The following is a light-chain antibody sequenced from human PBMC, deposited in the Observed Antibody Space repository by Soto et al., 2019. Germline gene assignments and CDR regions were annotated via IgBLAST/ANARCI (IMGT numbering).Light chain of an antibody. V-gene: IGKV3-11*01. CDR2: DAS. CDR3: QQRSNWPPVRT. CDR1: QSVSSY. Sequence: EIVLTQSPATLSLSPGERATLSCRASQSVSSYLAWYQQKPGQAPRLLIYDASNRATGIPARFSGSGSGTDFTLTISSLEPEDFAVYYCQQRSNWPPVRTFCQGTKVEIK. J-gene: IGKJ1*01.